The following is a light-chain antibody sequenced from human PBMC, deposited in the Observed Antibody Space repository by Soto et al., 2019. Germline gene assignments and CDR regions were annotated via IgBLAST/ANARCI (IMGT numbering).Light chain of an antibody. J-gene: IGKJ4*01. CDR3: QQRSGWPLT. CDR1: QSVGTY. V-gene: IGKV3-11*01. Sequence: EIVLTQSPATLSLSPGEGATLSCRASQSVGTYLAWYQQKPGQAPRLLIYDASKRATGIPARFSGGGSGTDFTLTISSLEAEDFAIYYCQQRSGWPLTFGGGTKVEIK. CDR2: DAS.